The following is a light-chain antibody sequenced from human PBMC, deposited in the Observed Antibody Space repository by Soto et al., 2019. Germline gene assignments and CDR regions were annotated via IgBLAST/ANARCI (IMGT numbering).Light chain of an antibody. J-gene: IGLJ2*01. CDR1: SSDVGSYNF. Sequence: QSALTQPASVSGSPGQSITISCTGTSSDVGSYNFVSWFQQHPGNAPKLMIYEANKRPSGVSNRFSGSKSGNTASLTISGLQADDGADYYCCSYAGSSTLIFGGGTKLTVL. CDR3: CSYAGSSTLI. V-gene: IGLV2-23*01. CDR2: EAN.